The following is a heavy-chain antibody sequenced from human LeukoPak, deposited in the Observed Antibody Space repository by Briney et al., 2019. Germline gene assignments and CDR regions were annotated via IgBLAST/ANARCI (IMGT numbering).Heavy chain of an antibody. D-gene: IGHD1-1*01. CDR2: IYYSRST. Sequence: SQTLSLTCTVSGGSISSGGYYWSWIRQHPGKGLEWIGYIYYSRSTYYNPSLKSRVTISVDTSKNQFSLKLSSVTAADTAVYYCARSRAQLFDYWGQGTLVTVSS. CDR1: GGSISSGGYY. J-gene: IGHJ4*02. V-gene: IGHV4-31*03. CDR3: ARSRAQLFDY.